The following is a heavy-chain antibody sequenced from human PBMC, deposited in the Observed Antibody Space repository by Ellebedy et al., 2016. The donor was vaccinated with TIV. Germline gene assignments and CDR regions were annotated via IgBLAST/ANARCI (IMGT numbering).Heavy chain of an antibody. CDR2: INHSGST. V-gene: IGHV4-34*01. J-gene: IGHJ6*02. CDR1: GASFSGYY. CDR3: ARFMITFGGVIKGGMDV. Sequence: SETLSLXXAVYGASFSGYYWSWIRQPPGKGLEWIGEINHSGSTNYNPSLKSRVTISVDTSKNQFSLKLSSVTAADTAVYYCARFMITFGGVIKGGMDVWGQGTTVTVSS. D-gene: IGHD3-16*01.